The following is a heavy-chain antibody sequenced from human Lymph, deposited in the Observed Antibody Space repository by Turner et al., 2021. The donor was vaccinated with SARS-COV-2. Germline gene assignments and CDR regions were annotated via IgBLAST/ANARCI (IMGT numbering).Heavy chain of an antibody. J-gene: IGHJ4*02. Sequence: DVQLVESGGGLVMLGGSLLLSCASSGFTFSNAWMAWVRKAQGKGMEWVGRIKTKTDGGTTDYAAPVKGRFTISRDDSKNTLYLQMNSMKTEDTAVYYCTTHSAPDYWGQGTLVTVSS. V-gene: IGHV3-15*01. CDR2: IKTKTDGGTT. CDR3: TTHSAPDY. CDR1: GFTFSNAW. D-gene: IGHD6-13*01.